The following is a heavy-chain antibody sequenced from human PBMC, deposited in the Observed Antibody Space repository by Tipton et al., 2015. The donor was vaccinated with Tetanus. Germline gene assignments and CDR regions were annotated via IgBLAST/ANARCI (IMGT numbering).Heavy chain of an antibody. Sequence: TLSLTCTVSGGSISSTSYYWAWIRQPPGKGLEWIGTMYNSGATYYNPSLKGRVTISGDTSKNLFSLTSVTASDTAVYYCARPEASGRARGFDIWGQGTKVTVSP. V-gene: IGHV4-39*02. CDR1: GGSISSTSYY. J-gene: IGHJ3*02. D-gene: IGHD3-10*01. CDR2: MYNSGAT. CDR3: ARPEASGRARGFDI.